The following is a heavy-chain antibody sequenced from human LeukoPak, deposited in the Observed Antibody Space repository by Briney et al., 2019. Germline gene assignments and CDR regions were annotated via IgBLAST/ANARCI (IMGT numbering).Heavy chain of an antibody. CDR3: ARAKYYYGSGSYYFDC. V-gene: IGHV3-74*01. CDR2: INSDVSST. D-gene: IGHD3-10*01. CDR1: GFTFSSYW. J-gene: IGHJ4*02. Sequence: GGSLRLSCAASGFTFSSYWMHWVRQAPGKGLVWVSRINSDVSSTSYADSVKGRFTISRDNAKNTLYLQMNSLGAEDTAVYYCARAKYYYGSGSYYFDCWGQGALVTVSS.